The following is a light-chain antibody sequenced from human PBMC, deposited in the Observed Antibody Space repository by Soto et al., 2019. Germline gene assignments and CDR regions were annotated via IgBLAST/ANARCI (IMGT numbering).Light chain of an antibody. CDR3: SSYTSSSTLV. CDR2: EVS. J-gene: IGLJ2*01. CDR1: SSDVGGYNY. V-gene: IGLV2-14*01. Sequence: QSALTQPASGSGSPGQSITISCTGTSSDVGGYNYVSWYQQHPGIAPKLMSSEVSNRPSGVSNRFSGSKSGNTASLTISGLQAEDEADYYCSSYTSSSTLVFGGGTKLTVL.